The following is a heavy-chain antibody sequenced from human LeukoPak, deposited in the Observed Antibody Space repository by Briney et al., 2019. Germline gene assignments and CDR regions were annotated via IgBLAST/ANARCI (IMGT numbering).Heavy chain of an antibody. V-gene: IGHV1-46*03. Sequence: ASVKVSSKASGYTFTSYTITWVRQAPGQGLEWMGIINPSGGSTTYAQKFQDRVIMTRDTSTNTVYMELSSLRSEDTAVYYCAREPTVNTYYFDYWGQGTLVTVSS. J-gene: IGHJ4*02. CDR3: AREPTVNTYYFDY. D-gene: IGHD4-11*01. CDR1: GYTFTSYT. CDR2: INPSGGST.